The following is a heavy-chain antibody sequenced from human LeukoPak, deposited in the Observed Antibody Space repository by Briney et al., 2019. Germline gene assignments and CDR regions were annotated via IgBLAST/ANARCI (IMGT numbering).Heavy chain of an antibody. CDR2: IYTSGST. Sequence: SEALSLTCTVSGGSISSYYWSWIRQPAGKGLEWIGRIYTSGSTNYNPSLKSRVTMSVDTSKNQFSLKLSSVTAADTAVYYCARGGDRYCSSTSCPTAVPFRAFDIWGQGTMVTVSS. D-gene: IGHD2-2*01. V-gene: IGHV4-4*07. J-gene: IGHJ3*02. CDR3: ARGGDRYCSSTSCPTAVPFRAFDI. CDR1: GGSISSYY.